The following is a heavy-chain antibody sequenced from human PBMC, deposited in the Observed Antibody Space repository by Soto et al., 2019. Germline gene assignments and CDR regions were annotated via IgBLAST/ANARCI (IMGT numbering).Heavy chain of an antibody. D-gene: IGHD2-15*01. Sequence: VQLVESGGGVVQPGRSLRLSCAASGFTFSTYAMHWVRQAPGKGLEWVAVISNDGSNKYYADSVKGRVTISRDNSKNTLYLQVNSLRADDTAVYYCARPWGGAIYSAIDHWGQGTLVTVSS. CDR3: ARPWGGAIYSAIDH. V-gene: IGHV3-30-3*01. CDR1: GFTFSTYA. J-gene: IGHJ4*02. CDR2: ISNDGSNK.